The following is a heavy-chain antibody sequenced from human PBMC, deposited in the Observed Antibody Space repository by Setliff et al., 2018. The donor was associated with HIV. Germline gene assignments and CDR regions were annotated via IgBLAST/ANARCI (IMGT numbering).Heavy chain of an antibody. J-gene: IGHJ5*01. CDR1: GLSFSTHD. V-gene: IGHV3-48*03. CDR3: TAGHYGPNP. Sequence: GGSLRLSCTASGLSFSTHDMNWVRQAPGKGLEWISYITSDSSVKYYADSVKGRFTISRDNAGRSLYLQMNSLKVEDTAVYYCTAGHYGPNPWGQGTPVTVSS. CDR2: ITSDSSVK. D-gene: IGHD3-10*01.